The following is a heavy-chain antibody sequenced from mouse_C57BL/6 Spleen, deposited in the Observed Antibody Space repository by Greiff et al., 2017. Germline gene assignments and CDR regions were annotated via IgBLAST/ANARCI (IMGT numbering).Heavy chain of an antibody. V-gene: IGHV5-17*01. CDR2: ISSGSSTI. Sequence: EVKVVESGGGLVKPGGSLKLSCAASGFTFSDYGMTWVRQAPEKGLAWVAYISSGSSTIYYADTVKGRFTISRDNAKNTLFLQMTSLRSEDTAMYYCARPASYWYFDDWGTGTTVTVSS. D-gene: IGHD6-1*01. J-gene: IGHJ1*03. CDR1: GFTFSDYG. CDR3: ARPASYWYFDD.